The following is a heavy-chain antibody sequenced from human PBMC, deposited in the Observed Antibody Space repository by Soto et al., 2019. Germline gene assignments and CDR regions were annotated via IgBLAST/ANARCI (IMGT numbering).Heavy chain of an antibody. CDR1: GYTFTAYY. Sequence: ASVKVSCKASGYTFTAYYITWVRQAPGQPLEWLGWISLYSDGTNYAQKFQGRVSMTTDTSTTTAYMELRSLRSDDTAVYYCARVVPGAEAWFGPWGQGTLVTVSS. CDR2: ISLYSDGT. J-gene: IGHJ5*02. V-gene: IGHV1-18*04. D-gene: IGHD2-2*01. CDR3: ARVVPGAEAWFGP.